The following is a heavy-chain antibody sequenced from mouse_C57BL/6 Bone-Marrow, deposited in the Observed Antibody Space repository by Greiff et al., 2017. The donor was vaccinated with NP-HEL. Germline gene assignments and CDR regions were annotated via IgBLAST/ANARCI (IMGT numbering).Heavy chain of an antibody. CDR3: TSLYYSL. J-gene: IGHJ1*03. CDR2: IDPENGDT. Sequence: EVQRVESGAELVRPGASVKLSCTASGFNIKDDYMHWVKQRPEQGLEWIGWIDPENGDTEYASKFQGKATITADTSSNTAYLQLSSLTSEDTAVYYCTSLYYSLGGTGTTVTVSS. CDR1: GFNIKDDY. V-gene: IGHV14-4*01. D-gene: IGHD1-1*01.